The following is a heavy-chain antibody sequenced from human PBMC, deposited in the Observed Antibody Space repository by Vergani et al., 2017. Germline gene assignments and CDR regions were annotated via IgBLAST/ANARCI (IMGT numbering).Heavy chain of an antibody. CDR3: AGETLPHYGDYETYYYYGMDV. Sequence: EVQLVQSGAEVKKPGESLRISCKGSGYSFTSYWISWVRQMPGKGLEWMGRIDPSDSYTNYSPSFQGHVTISADKSISTAYLQWSSLKASDTAMYYCAGETLPHYGDYETYYYYGMDVWGQGTTVTVSS. J-gene: IGHJ6*02. D-gene: IGHD4-17*01. V-gene: IGHV5-10-1*03. CDR2: IDPSDSYT. CDR1: GYSFTSYW.